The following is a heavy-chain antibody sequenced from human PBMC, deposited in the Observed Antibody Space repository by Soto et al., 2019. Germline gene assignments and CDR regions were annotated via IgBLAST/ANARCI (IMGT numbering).Heavy chain of an antibody. J-gene: IGHJ1*01. CDR3: ARDRGGTFHL. Sequence: ETLSITCKVSGHSSSSYYCCWIRQPPGKGLEWIGYIYYSGNTNYNPSLKSRVTISVDRSKNQFSLKLTSVTAADRAVYYCARDRGGTFHLWAQVTLVTVS. D-gene: IGHD1-26*01. V-gene: IGHV4-59*01. CDR1: GHSSSSYY. CDR2: IYYSGNT.